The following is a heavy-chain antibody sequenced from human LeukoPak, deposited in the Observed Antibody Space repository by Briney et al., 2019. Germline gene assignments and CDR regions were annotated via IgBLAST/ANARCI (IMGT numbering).Heavy chain of an antibody. CDR1: GFTFSSYS. V-gene: IGHV3-21*01. J-gene: IGHJ4*02. Sequence: PGGPLRLSCAASGFTFSSYSMNWVRQAPGKGLEWVSSISTSSSYIYYADSVKGRFTISRGNAKNSLYLQMNSLRAEDTAVYYCARDLAGATVAGRWFDYWGQGTLVTVSS. CDR2: ISTSSSYI. CDR3: ARDLAGATVAGRWFDY. D-gene: IGHD6-19*01.